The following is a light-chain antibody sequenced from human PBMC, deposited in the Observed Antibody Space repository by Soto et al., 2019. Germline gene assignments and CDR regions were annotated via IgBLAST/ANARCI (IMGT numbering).Light chain of an antibody. Sequence: EIVLTQSPGTLSLSPGERATLTCRASQSVTSSYLAWYQQKPGQAPRLLMYGASSRATGIPDRFSGSGSGTDFTLTSSRLEPEDFAVYYCQQYGSSPLTFGPGTKVDI. J-gene: IGKJ3*01. CDR1: QSVTSSY. CDR2: GAS. CDR3: QQYGSSPLT. V-gene: IGKV3-20*01.